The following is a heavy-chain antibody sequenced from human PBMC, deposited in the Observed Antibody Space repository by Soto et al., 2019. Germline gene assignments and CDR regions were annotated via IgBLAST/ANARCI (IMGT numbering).Heavy chain of an antibody. CDR3: ARAMVVGATGAFDI. CDR1: GGTFNTYS. D-gene: IGHD2-15*01. CDR2: IIPIVGIA. V-gene: IGHV1-69*02. Sequence: QVQLVQSGAEVKKPGSSVKVSCQAAGGTFNTYSINWVRQAPGQGLEWMGRIIPIVGIAKYAQKFQGRVAITADKSTSTAYMMEVTSLRPEDTAMYYRARAMVVGATGAFDIWGQGTMVTVSS. J-gene: IGHJ3*02.